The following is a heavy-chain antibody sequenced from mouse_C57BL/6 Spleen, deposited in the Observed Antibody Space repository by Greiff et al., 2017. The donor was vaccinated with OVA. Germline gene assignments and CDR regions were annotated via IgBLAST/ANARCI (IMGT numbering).Heavy chain of an antibody. V-gene: IGHV1-61*01. CDR3: ARSRAYYSNYDYAMDY. D-gene: IGHD2-5*01. J-gene: IGHJ4*01. CDR2: IYPSDSET. Sequence: QVQLQQPGAELVRPGSSVKLSCKASGYTFTSYWMDWVKQRPGQGLEWIGNIYPSDSETHYNQKFKDKATLTVDKSSSTAYMQLSSLTSEDSAVYYCARSRAYYSNYDYAMDYWGQGTSVTVSS. CDR1: GYTFTSYW.